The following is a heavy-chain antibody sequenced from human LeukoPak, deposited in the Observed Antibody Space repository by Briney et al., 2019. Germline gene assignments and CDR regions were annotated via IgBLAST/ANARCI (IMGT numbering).Heavy chain of an antibody. J-gene: IGHJ6*02. V-gene: IGHV4-39*07. CDR3: ARYCSSTSCYHGMDV. CDR1: GGSISSGGYY. Sequence: SETLSLTCTVSGGSISSGGYYWSWIRQPPGKGLEWIGEINHSGSTNYNPSLKSRVTISVDTSKNQFSLKLSSVTAADTAVYYCARYCSSTSCYHGMDVWGQGTTVTVSS. D-gene: IGHD2-2*01. CDR2: INHSGST.